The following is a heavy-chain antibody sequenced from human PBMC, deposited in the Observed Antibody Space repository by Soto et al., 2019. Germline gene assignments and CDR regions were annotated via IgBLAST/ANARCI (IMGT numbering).Heavy chain of an antibody. J-gene: IGHJ4*02. CDR1: GYSFANYG. Sequence: ASVKVSCKASGYSFANYGISWVRQAPGQGLEWMGWTRPNNGNTKYAQNLQGRVTMTTDTSTSTAYMELRSLRPDDTAVYYCVRDLDGSGSYYTDYWGQGTLVTVSS. V-gene: IGHV1-18*04. D-gene: IGHD3-10*01. CDR3: VRDLDGSGSYYTDY. CDR2: TRPNNGNT.